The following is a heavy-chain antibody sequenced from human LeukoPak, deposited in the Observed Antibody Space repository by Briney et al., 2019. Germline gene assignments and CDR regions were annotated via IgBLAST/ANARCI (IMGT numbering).Heavy chain of an antibody. CDR1: GFIFSDHY. CDR3: ARDKGGYDWDDAFDI. D-gene: IGHD5-12*01. Sequence: GGSLRLSCAASGFIFSDHYMDWVRQAPGKGLEWVGRAKNKINSYTTMYAASVKDRFTISRDDSKNSLYLQMNSLKTEDTAVYYCARDKGGYDWDDAFDIWGQGTMVTVSS. V-gene: IGHV3-72*01. CDR2: AKNKINSYTT. J-gene: IGHJ3*02.